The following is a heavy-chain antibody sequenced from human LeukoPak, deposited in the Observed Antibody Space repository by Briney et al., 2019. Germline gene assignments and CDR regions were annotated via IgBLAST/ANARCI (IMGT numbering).Heavy chain of an antibody. CDR3: ARDSSLNIAAAGTFDY. D-gene: IGHD6-13*01. CDR1: GYTFTSYG. Sequence: ASVKVSCKASGYTFTSYGISWVRQAPGQGLEWMAWISAYNGNTNYAQKLQGRVTMTTDTSTSTAYMELRSLRSDDTAVYYCARDSSLNIAAAGTFDYWGQGTLVTVSS. J-gene: IGHJ4*02. V-gene: IGHV1-18*01. CDR2: ISAYNGNT.